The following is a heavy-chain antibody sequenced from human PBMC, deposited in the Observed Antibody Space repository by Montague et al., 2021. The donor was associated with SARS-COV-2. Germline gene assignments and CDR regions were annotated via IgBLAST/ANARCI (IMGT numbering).Heavy chain of an antibody. J-gene: IGHJ4*02. D-gene: IGHD3-10*01. Sequence: SETLSLTCSVSSGSIISSGYYWGWIRQPPGKELEWIGNIYYSGTTYYNPSPQSRGTISVDASKNPLSLRLSSVTAADTAVYFCARGMIRGVTTPFDYWGQGSQVTVSS. CDR1: SGSIISSGYY. V-gene: IGHV4-39*02. CDR3: ARGMIRGVTTPFDY. CDR2: IYYSGTT.